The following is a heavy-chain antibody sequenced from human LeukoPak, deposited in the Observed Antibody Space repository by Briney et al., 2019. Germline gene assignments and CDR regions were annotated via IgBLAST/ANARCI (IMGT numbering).Heavy chain of an antibody. J-gene: IGHJ4*02. Sequence: GGSLRLSCAASGFTFSSYSMNWVRQAPGKGLEWVSYISSSSSSIYYADSVKGRFTISRDNAKNSLYLQMNSQRAEDTAVYYCARDPYGARSEPDYWGQGTLVTVSS. CDR2: ISSSSSSI. V-gene: IGHV3-48*01. CDR3: ARDPYGARSEPDY. CDR1: GFTFSSYS. D-gene: IGHD4-17*01.